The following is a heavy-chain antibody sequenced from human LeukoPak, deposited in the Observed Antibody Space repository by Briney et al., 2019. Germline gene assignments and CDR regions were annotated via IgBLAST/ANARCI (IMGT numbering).Heavy chain of an antibody. D-gene: IGHD5-12*01. V-gene: IGHV4-4*07. CDR1: GGSISDYY. J-gene: IGHJ4*02. Sequence: PSETLSLTCTVSGGSISDYYWSWIRQPAGKGLEWIGRIHTSATTNYNPSLKSRVTMSGDTSKNQLSLKLSSVTAADTAVYYCARGGGVATDYWGQGTLDTVSS. CDR3: ARGGGVATDY. CDR2: IHTSATT.